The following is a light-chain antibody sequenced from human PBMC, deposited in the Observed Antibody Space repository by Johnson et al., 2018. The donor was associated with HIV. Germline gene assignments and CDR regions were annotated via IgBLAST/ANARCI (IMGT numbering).Light chain of an antibody. J-gene: IGLJ1*01. CDR1: SSNIGKNY. V-gene: IGLV1-51*02. CDR2: ENN. Sequence: QSVLTQPPSVSAAPGQKVTISCSGSSSNIGKNYVSWYQQLPGTAPKVLIYENNKRPSGIPDRFSGSKSGASATLGITGLQTGDEADYHCATWDSSLSVYVFGTGTKVIVL. CDR3: ATWDSSLSVYV.